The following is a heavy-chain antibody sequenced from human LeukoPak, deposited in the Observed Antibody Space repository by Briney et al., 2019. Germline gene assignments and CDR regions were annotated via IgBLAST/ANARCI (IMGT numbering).Heavy chain of an antibody. CDR1: GFTFSSYG. D-gene: IGHD2-21*02. CDR3: AKAREVVVTD. Sequence: GGSLRLSCAASGFTFSSYGMHWVRHAPGMGLEWVAVISYDGSNKYYADSVKGRFTISRDNSKNTLYLQMNSLRAEDTAVYYCAKAREVVVTDWGQGTLVTVSS. CDR2: ISYDGSNK. V-gene: IGHV3-30*18. J-gene: IGHJ4*02.